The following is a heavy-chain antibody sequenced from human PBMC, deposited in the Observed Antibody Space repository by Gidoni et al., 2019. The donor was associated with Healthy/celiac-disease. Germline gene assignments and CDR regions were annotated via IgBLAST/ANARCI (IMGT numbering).Heavy chain of an antibody. V-gene: IGHV3-23*01. Sequence: EVQLLESGGGLVQPGGSLRLSCAASGFTFSSYAMSWVRQAPGKGLEWVSAISGSGGSTYYADSGKGRFTISRDNSKNTLYLQMNSLRAEDTAVYYCAKDTHYYGSGSSYFDYWGQGTLVTVSS. CDR2: ISGSGGST. CDR1: GFTFSSYA. D-gene: IGHD3-10*01. J-gene: IGHJ4*02. CDR3: AKDTHYYGSGSSYFDY.